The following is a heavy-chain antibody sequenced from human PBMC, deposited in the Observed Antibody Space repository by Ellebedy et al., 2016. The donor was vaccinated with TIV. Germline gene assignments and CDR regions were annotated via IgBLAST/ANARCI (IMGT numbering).Heavy chain of an antibody. J-gene: IGHJ6*02. V-gene: IGHV4-34*01. CDR2: INHSGST. Sequence: SETLSLTXAVYGGSFSGYYWSWIRQPPGKGLEWIGEINHSGSTNYNPSLKSRVTISVDTSKNQFSLKLSSVTAADTAVYYCARGGGHCSSTSCYAGYYYYYGMDVWGQGTTVTVSS. CDR3: ARGGGHCSSTSCYAGYYYYYGMDV. D-gene: IGHD2-2*01. CDR1: GGSFSGYY.